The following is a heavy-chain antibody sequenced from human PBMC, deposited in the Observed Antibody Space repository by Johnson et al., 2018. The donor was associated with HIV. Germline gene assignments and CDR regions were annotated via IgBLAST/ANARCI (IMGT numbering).Heavy chain of an antibody. Sequence: QVQLVESGGGVVQPGRSLRLSCAASGFTFNNYAMHWVRQAPGKGLEWVAVISYYGSNRYYADSVKGRFTISRDTSKDTLYLQMTSLRAEDTAVYYCARGLQARFDAFDIWGQGTMVTVSS. V-gene: IGHV3-30*04. J-gene: IGHJ3*02. CDR2: ISYYGSNR. D-gene: IGHD5-24*01. CDR3: ARGLQARFDAFDI. CDR1: GFTFNNYA.